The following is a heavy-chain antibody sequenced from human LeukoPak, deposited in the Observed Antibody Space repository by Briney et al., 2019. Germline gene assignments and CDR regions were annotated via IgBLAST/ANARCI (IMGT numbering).Heavy chain of an antibody. D-gene: IGHD3-3*01. CDR3: ARDSVVGLLEWLFGGYYYYGMDV. J-gene: IGHJ6*02. CDR2: ISAYNGNT. CDR1: GGTFSSYG. Sequence: ASVKVSCKASGGTFSSYGISWVRQAPGQGLEWMGWISAYNGNTNYAQKLQGRVTMTTDTSTSTAYMELRSLRSDDTAVYYCARDSVVGLLEWLFGGYYYYGMDVWGQGTTVTVSS. V-gene: IGHV1-18*01.